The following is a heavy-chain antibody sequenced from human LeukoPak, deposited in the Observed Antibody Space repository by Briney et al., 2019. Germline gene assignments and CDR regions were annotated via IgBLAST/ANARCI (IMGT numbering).Heavy chain of an antibody. D-gene: IGHD3-10*01. V-gene: IGHV4-31*03. CDR2: IYYNGNT. J-gene: IGHJ6*02. CDR3: ARARLLWFGRNNYYYGMDV. CDR1: GGSISSDGVY. Sequence: SQTLSLTCTVSGGSISSDGVYWSWIRQHPGEGLECIGYIYYNGNTYYEPSLESRITISVDTSKNQFSLKLRSVTAADTAVYYCARARLLWFGRNNYYYGMDVWGQGTTVTVSS.